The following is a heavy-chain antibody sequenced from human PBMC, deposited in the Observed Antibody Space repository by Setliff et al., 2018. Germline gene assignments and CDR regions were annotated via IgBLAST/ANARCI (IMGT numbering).Heavy chain of an antibody. Sequence: VKVSCKTSGYSFTGYYMHWVRQAPGQGLEWMGIIHTGGGSASYAQKFQGRVTMTSDTSTRTVYMEVNSVRSDDTAIYYCARGGMAAAGRKGVFEYWGQGTQVTVSS. V-gene: IGHV1-46*01. CDR1: GYSFTGYY. D-gene: IGHD6-13*01. CDR3: ARGGMAAAGRKGVFEY. CDR2: IHTGGGSA. J-gene: IGHJ4*02.